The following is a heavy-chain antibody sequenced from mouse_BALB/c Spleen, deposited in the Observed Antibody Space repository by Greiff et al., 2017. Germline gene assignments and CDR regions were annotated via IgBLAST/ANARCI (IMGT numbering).Heavy chain of an antibody. D-gene: IGHD2-10*02. CDR2: INPSNGGT. CDR3: TRRTEYGNYPYYYAMDY. J-gene: IGHJ4*01. V-gene: IGHV1S81*02. Sequence: VQLQQSGAELVKPGASVKLSCKASGYTFTSYYMYWVKQRPGQGLEWIGEINPSNGGTNFNEKFKSKATLTVDKSSSTAYMQLSSLTSEDSAVYYCTRRTEYGNYPYYYAMDYWGQGTSVTVSS. CDR1: GYTFTSYY.